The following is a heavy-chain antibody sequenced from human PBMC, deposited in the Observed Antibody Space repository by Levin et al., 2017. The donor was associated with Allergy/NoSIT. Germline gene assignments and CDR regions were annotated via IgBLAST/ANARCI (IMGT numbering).Heavy chain of an antibody. D-gene: IGHD3-3*01. V-gene: IGHV3-15*01. J-gene: IGHJ6*02. CDR1: GIIFRNAW. CDR2: IKSTSDGGTS. Sequence: SGGSLRLSCTASGIIFRNAWMSWVRQPPGKGLEWVGRIKSTSDGGTSDYAAPVKGRFTILRDDSRKTMYLQMNNLKTEDTAVYYCTTDLDASSSASLGLGMDVWGQGTTVTVSS. CDR3: TTDLDASSSASLGLGMDV.